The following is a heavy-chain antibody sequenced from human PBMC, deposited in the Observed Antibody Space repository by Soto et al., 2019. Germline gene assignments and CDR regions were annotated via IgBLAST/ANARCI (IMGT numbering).Heavy chain of an antibody. CDR1: GGSISSSNW. CDR2: IYHSGST. J-gene: IGHJ4*02. Sequence: QVQLQESGPGLVKPSGTLSLTCAVSGGSISSSNWWSWVRQPPGKGLEWIGGIYHSGSTNYNPSLKSRVTISVAKAKNQFSLKLSSVTAADTAVYYCARGETTVTLAYSGQGTLVTVSS. D-gene: IGHD4-17*01. CDR3: ARGETTVTLAY. V-gene: IGHV4-4*02.